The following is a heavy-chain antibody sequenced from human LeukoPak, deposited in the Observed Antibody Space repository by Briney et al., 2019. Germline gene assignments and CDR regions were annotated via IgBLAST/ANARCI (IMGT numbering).Heavy chain of an antibody. V-gene: IGHV4-31*03. J-gene: IGHJ4*02. D-gene: IGHD4-17*01. Sequence: PSETLSLTCTVSGGSISSGGYYWSWIRQHPGKGLEWIGHIYYSGSTYYNPSLKSRVTISVDTSKNQFSLKPSSVTAAGTAVYYCAARDYGGYYFDYWGQGTLVTVSS. CDR3: AARDYGGYYFDY. CDR1: GGSISSGGYY. CDR2: IYYSGST.